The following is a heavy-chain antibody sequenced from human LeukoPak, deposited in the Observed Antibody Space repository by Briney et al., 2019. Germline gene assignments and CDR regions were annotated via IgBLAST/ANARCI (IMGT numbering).Heavy chain of an antibody. V-gene: IGHV1-18*01. CDR1: GYTFTSYG. D-gene: IGHD3-9*01. CDR2: ISAYNGNT. Sequence: ASVKVSCKASGYTFTSYGISWVRQAPGQGLEWMGWISAYNGNTNYAQKLQGRVTMTTDTSTSTAYMELRSLRSDDTAVYYCAREPAFDILTGYFFDYWGQGTLVTVSS. J-gene: IGHJ4*02. CDR3: AREPAFDILTGYFFDY.